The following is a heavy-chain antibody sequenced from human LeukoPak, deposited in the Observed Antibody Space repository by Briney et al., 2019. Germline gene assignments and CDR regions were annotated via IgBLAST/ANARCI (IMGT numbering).Heavy chain of an antibody. V-gene: IGHV1-18*04. D-gene: IGHD3-22*01. CDR1: GYAFTNYY. CDR3: ARELTPYYDSSGYYYLDY. CDR2: ISAYNGNT. J-gene: IGHJ4*02. Sequence: ASVKVSCKTSGYAFTNYYVHWVRQAPGQGLEWMGWISAYNGNTNYAQKLQGRVTMTTDTSTSTAYMELRSQRSDDTAVYYCARELTPYYDSSGYYYLDYWGQGTLVTVSS.